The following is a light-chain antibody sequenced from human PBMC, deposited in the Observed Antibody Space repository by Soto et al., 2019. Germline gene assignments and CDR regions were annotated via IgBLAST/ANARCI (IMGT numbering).Light chain of an antibody. Sequence: IVLTQSPFTLSLSPGERATLSCRASQSVSISYLAWYQQRPGQAPRLLIYGASSRATGIPDRFSGSGSGTDFTLTINRLEPEDFAVYYCQQYDSSPPFALTFGGGTKVDIK. CDR2: GAS. J-gene: IGKJ4*01. CDR3: QQYDSSPPFALT. V-gene: IGKV3-20*01. CDR1: QSVSISY.